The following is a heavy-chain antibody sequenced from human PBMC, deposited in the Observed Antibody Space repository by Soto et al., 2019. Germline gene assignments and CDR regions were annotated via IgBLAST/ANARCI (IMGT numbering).Heavy chain of an antibody. Sequence: QVQLVQSGAEVKKAGASVKVSCKASGYTFYRYGITWVRQAPGQGLEWMGWINPSNDNTNYAQKFRGRVTMTRDTPKSTVYMELRGLTSEDTAVYYCARSSGGVYGIIIEGTNWFAPWGQGTLVTVSS. J-gene: IGHJ5*02. D-gene: IGHD3-16*01. CDR2: INPSNDNT. V-gene: IGHV1-18*01. CDR1: GYTFYRYG. CDR3: ARSSGGVYGIIIEGTNWFAP.